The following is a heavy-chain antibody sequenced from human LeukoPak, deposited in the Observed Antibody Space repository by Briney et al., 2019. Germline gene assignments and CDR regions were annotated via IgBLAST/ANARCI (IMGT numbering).Heavy chain of an antibody. CDR3: ARGRKTAVFSFVDY. CDR1: GGSISSGRYY. D-gene: IGHD3-10*01. V-gene: IGHV4-61*02. Sequence: SQTLSLTCTVPGGSISSGRYYWSWIRQPAGKGLEWIGRIYTSGSTNYNPSLKSRVTISVDTSKNQFSLKLSSVTAADTAVYYCARGRKTAVFSFVDYWGQGTLVTVSS. J-gene: IGHJ4*02. CDR2: IYTSGST.